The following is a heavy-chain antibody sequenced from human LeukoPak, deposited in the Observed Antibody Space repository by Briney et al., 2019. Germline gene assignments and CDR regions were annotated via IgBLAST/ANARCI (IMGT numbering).Heavy chain of an antibody. Sequence: GGSLRLSCAASGFTFSTYEMNWVRQAPGKGLEGVSYISSTGSNISYADSVKGRFTISRDNAKNSLYLLMNSLRTEDTAVYYCAATYYYDRSGDYWGQGTLVTVSS. V-gene: IGHV3-48*03. CDR2: ISSTGSNI. CDR3: AATYYYDRSGDY. CDR1: GFTFSTYE. D-gene: IGHD3-22*01. J-gene: IGHJ4*02.